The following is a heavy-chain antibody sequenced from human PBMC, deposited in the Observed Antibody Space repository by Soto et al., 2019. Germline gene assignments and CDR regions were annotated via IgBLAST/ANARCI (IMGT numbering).Heavy chain of an antibody. D-gene: IGHD3-16*01. CDR2: IYYSGST. CDR3: AREGAASHSYYYGTDV. CDR1: GGSISSGDSY. Sequence: SETLSLTCTVSGGSISSGDSYWSWIRQSPGKGLEWIGYIYYSGSTYYNPSLRSRVTISVVTSKNQFSLKLNSVTAADTAVYFCAREGAASHSYYYGTDVWGQGTTVTVSS. J-gene: IGHJ6*02. V-gene: IGHV4-30-4*01.